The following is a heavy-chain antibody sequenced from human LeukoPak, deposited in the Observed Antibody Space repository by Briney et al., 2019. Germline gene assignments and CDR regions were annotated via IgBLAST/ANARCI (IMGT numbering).Heavy chain of an antibody. CDR3: ARGSYYDSSGYYTLTTPLDY. J-gene: IGHJ4*02. CDR2: INPSGGST. D-gene: IGHD3-22*01. Sequence: ASVKVSCKAFGYTFTTYCMHCVRQAPGQGLEWMGIINPSGGSTSYAQKFQGRVTMTRDTSTSTVYMELSSLRSEDTAVYYCARGSYYDSSGYYTLTTPLDYWGQGTLVTVSS. V-gene: IGHV1-46*01. CDR1: GYTFTTYC.